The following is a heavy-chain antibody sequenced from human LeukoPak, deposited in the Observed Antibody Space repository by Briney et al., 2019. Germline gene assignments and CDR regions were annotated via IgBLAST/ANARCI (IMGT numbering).Heavy chain of an antibody. Sequence: SETLSLTCAVYGGSFSNYYWTWIRQPPGKGLQWIGDIYHSGRTYYNPSLKSRVTISVDTSKNQFSLKLSSVTAADTAVYYYAGSRIGSFYGVDYWGQGTLVTVSS. D-gene: IGHD1-26*01. V-gene: IGHV4-34*01. CDR1: GGSFSNYY. J-gene: IGHJ4*02. CDR3: AGSRIGSFYGVDY. CDR2: IYHSGRT.